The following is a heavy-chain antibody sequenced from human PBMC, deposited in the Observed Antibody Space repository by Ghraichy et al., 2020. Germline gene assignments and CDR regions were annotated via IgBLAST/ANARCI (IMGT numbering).Heavy chain of an antibody. V-gene: IGHV4-34*01. D-gene: IGHD3-3*01. J-gene: IGHJ5*02. CDR1: GGSFSGYY. CDR2: INHSGST. CDR3: ARAPLGGYDFWSGYYSGWFDP. Sequence: SETLSLTCAVYGGSFSGYYWSWIRQPPGKGLEWIGEINHSGSTNYNPSLKSRVTISVDTSKNQFSLKLSSVTAADTAVYYCARAPLGGYDFWSGYYSGWFDPWGQGTLVTVSS.